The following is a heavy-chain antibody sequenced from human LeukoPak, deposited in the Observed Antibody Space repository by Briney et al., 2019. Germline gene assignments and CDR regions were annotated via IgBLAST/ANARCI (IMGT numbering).Heavy chain of an antibody. CDR2: INPSGGST. J-gene: IGHJ4*02. D-gene: IGHD1-14*01. V-gene: IGHV1-46*01. CDR1: GYTFTSYY. Sequence: ASVKVSCEASGYTFTSYYIHWVRQAPGQGLEWMGIINPSGGSTSYAQKFQGRVTMTRDTSTSTVYMELSSLRSEDTAVYYCAREIGIGFDYWGQGTLVTVSS. CDR3: AREIGIGFDY.